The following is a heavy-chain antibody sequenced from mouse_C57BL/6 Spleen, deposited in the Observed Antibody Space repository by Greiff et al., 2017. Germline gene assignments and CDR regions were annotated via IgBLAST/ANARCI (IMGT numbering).Heavy chain of an antibody. Sequence: ESGPELVKPGASVKISCKASGYSFTDYNMNWVKQSNGKSLEWIGVINPNYGTTSYNQKLKGKATLTVDQPSRTAYMQLNSLTSEDSAVYYCARSGYYYGSSYGYAMDYWGQGTSVTVSS. CDR3: ARSGYYYGSSYGYAMDY. CDR1: GYSFTDYN. V-gene: IGHV1-39*01. J-gene: IGHJ4*01. D-gene: IGHD1-1*01. CDR2: INPNYGTT.